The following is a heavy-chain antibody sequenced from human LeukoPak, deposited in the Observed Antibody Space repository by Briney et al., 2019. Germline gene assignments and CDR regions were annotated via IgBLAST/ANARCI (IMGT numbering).Heavy chain of an antibody. CDR3: AKDLRGSHYYALDY. D-gene: IGHD1-26*01. Sequence: GGSLRLSCAASGFTFSIYGMSWVRQAPGKGLEWVSAISGSGSSTYYADSVKGRFTISRDNSKNTLYLQVNSLRAEDTAVYYCAKDLRGSHYYALDYWGQGTLVTVSS. CDR2: ISGSGSST. V-gene: IGHV3-23*01. CDR1: GFTFSIYG. J-gene: IGHJ4*02.